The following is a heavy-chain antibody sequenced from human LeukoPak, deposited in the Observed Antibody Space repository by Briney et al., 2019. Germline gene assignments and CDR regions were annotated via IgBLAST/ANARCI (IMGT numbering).Heavy chain of an antibody. V-gene: IGHV3-30*03. Sequence: QPGRSLRLSCAASGFTFPSYGMHWVRQAPGKGLEWVAAISDDGSNEYYADSVKGRFTISRDISKNTLYLQMNSLRAEDTAVYYCARDRYVTTVTTRGHNSFYYGMDVWGQGTTVTVSS. CDR1: GFTFPSYG. J-gene: IGHJ6*02. D-gene: IGHD4-17*01. CDR2: ISDDGSNE. CDR3: ARDRYVTTVTTRGHNSFYYGMDV.